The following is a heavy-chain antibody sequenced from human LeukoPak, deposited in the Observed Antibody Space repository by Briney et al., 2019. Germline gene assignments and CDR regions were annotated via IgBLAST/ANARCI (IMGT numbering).Heavy chain of an antibody. CDR2: ISTSGGST. Sequence: GGSLRLSCAASGFTFSSYAMSWVRQAPGKGLEWVSGISTSGGSTYYTDSVKGRFTISRDNSKNTLYLQMIGLRAEDTAIYFCAKYYYDSSGYYDAAPLDSWGQGTLVTVFS. D-gene: IGHD3-22*01. V-gene: IGHV3-23*01. J-gene: IGHJ4*02. CDR1: GFTFSSYA. CDR3: AKYYYDSSGYYDAAPLDS.